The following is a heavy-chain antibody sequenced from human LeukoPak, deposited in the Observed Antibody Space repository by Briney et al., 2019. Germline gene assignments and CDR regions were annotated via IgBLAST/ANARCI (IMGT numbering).Heavy chain of an antibody. Sequence: GSLRLSCAASGFTFSSYAMSWVRQAPGKGLEWVANINQDVSEKYYVDSVKGRFTISRDNAKNSLYLQMNSLRAEDTAVYYCARVGLSANWFDPWGQGTLVTVSS. CDR3: ARVGLSANWFDP. D-gene: IGHD3/OR15-3a*01. CDR1: GFTFSSYA. CDR2: INQDVSEK. V-gene: IGHV3-7*01. J-gene: IGHJ5*02.